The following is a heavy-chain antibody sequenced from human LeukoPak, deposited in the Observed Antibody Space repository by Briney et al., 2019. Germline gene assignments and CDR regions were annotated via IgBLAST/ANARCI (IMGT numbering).Heavy chain of an antibody. CDR2: ISVSSSTI. J-gene: IGHJ3*02. D-gene: IGHD5-12*01. Sequence: QSGGSLRLSCAASGFTFSSYSMNWVRQAPGKGLEWVSHISVSSSTIYYADSVKGRFTISRDNAKNSLYLQMNSLRAEDTAVYYCAKGGGFYSGYDKNAFDIWGQGTMVTVSS. CDR3: AKGGGFYSGYDKNAFDI. CDR1: GFTFSSYS. V-gene: IGHV3-48*04.